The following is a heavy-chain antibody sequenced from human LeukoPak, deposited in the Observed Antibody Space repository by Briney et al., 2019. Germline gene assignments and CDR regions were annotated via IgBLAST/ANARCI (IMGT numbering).Heavy chain of an antibody. CDR3: AREVDTIFANPYYFDY. CDR2: IKQGGSEK. V-gene: IGHV3-7*01. CDR1: GFPFSNYW. D-gene: IGHD3-3*01. J-gene: IGHJ4*02. Sequence: GGSLRLSCAASGFPFSNYWMSWVRQAPGKGLEWVANIKQGGSEKYYVDSVKGRFTISRDNAKNSLYLQMNSLRAEDTAVYYCAREVDTIFANPYYFDYRGQGILVTVSS.